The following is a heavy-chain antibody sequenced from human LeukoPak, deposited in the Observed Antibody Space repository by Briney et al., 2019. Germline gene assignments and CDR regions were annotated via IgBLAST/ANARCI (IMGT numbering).Heavy chain of an antibody. J-gene: IGHJ4*02. V-gene: IGHV3-11*04. CDR1: GFSFSDYY. CDR3: ARDSDMARFDY. Sequence: GGSLRLSCAASGFSFSDYYMSWIRQAPGKGLECVSYISSSGSTIYYADSVKGRFTISRDNAKNSLYLQMNSLRVEDTAVYYCARDSDMARFDYSRLGTLVTVSS. CDR2: ISSSGSTI. D-gene: IGHD1-26*01.